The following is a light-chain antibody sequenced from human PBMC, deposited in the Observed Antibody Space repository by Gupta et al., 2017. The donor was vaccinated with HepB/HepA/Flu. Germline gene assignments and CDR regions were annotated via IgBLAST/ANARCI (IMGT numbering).Light chain of an antibody. V-gene: IGLV3-19*01. CDR1: SLRSYY. Sequence: SSELTQDPAVSVALGQTVRITCQGDSLRSYYASWYQQKPGQATVRVIYGKNNRPSGITDRFSGSSSGNTASLTITGAQAEDEADYYWQSRASNSNQVVFGGGTKLTVL. CDR3: QSRASNSNQVV. CDR2: GKN. J-gene: IGLJ2*01.